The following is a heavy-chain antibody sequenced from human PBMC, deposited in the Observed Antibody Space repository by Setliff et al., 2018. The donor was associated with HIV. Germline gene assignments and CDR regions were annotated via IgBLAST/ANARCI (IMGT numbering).Heavy chain of an antibody. J-gene: IGHJ4*02. D-gene: IGHD1-26*01. V-gene: IGHV4-59*08. CDR1: GGSFSGYY. CDR3: ARGWEWGAPLDY. Sequence: SETLSLTCAVYGGSFSGYYWSWIRQPPGKGLEWIGYIYYSGSTYYNPSLKSRVTISVDTSKNQFSLKVRSVTAADTAVYYCARGWEWGAPLDYWGQGTLVTAPQ. CDR2: IYYSGST.